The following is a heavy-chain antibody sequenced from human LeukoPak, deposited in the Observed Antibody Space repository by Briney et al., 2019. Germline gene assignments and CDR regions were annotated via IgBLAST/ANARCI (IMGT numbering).Heavy chain of an antibody. J-gene: IGHJ3*02. CDR2: IYPGDSDT. Sequence: GGSLQISCKGSGYSFTSYWIGWVRRMPGKGLEWMGIIYPGDSDTRYSPSFQGQVTISADKSINTAYLQWISLKTADNTLYYCASLSADTAMGDAFDIWGQGTMVTVSS. CDR3: ASLSADTAMGDAFDI. D-gene: IGHD5-18*01. CDR1: GYSFTSYW. V-gene: IGHV5-51*01.